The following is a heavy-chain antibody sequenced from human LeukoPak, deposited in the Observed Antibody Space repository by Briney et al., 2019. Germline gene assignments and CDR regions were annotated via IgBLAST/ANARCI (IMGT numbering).Heavy chain of an antibody. CDR1: GFTFSSYA. Sequence: GGSLRLSCAASGFTFSSYAMHWVRQAPGKGLEWVAVISYDGSNKYYADSVKGRFTISRDNSKNTLYLQMNSLRAEDTAVYYCAKDLWWQQLVQVYWGQGTLVTVSS. CDR3: AKDLWWQQLVQVY. CDR2: ISYDGSNK. J-gene: IGHJ4*02. V-gene: IGHV3-30*04. D-gene: IGHD6-13*01.